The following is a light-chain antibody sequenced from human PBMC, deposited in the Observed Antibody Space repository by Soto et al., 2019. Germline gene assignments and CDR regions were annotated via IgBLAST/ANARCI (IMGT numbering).Light chain of an antibody. Sequence: QSALTQPASVSGSPGQSITISCTGTSSDIGAYNFVSWYQQHPGKAPKLMLYDVNIRPSGVSNRFSGSKSDNTASLTISGLQDEDDADYYCSSWTTSTTMIFGGGTQLTVL. CDR3: SSWTTSTTMI. J-gene: IGLJ2*01. V-gene: IGLV2-14*03. CDR2: DVN. CDR1: SSDIGAYNF.